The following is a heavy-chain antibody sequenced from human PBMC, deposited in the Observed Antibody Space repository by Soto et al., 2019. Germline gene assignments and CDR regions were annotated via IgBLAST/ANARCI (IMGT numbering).Heavy chain of an antibody. V-gene: IGHV3-30*18. CDR2: ISYDGSNK. Sequence: AGGSLRLSCAASGFTFSSYGMHWVRQAPGKGLEWVAVISYDGSNKYYADSVKGRFTISRDNSKNTLYLQMNSLRAEDTAVYYCAKDNPIPRGYFQHWGQGTLVTVSS. D-gene: IGHD2-2*02. J-gene: IGHJ1*01. CDR3: AKDNPIPRGYFQH. CDR1: GFTFSSYG.